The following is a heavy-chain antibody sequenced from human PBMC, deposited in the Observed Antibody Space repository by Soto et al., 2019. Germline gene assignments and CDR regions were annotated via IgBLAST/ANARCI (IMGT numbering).Heavy chain of an antibody. J-gene: IGHJ4*02. D-gene: IGHD5-18*01. Sequence: ASVKVSCKASGYTFTGYYMHWVRQAPGQGLEWMGWINPNSGGTNYAQKFQGWVTMTRDTSISTAYMELSRLRSDDTAVYYCARTLYSYGPRFDYWGQGTLVTVSS. CDR1: GYTFTGYY. CDR3: ARTLYSYGPRFDY. CDR2: INPNSGGT. V-gene: IGHV1-2*04.